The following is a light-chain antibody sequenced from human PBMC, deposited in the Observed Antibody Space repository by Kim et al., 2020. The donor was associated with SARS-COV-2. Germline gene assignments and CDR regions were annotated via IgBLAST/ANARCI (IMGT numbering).Light chain of an antibody. Sequence: SQRERPTCSSKPSPIVSTYLAWYQPEPGQSPRLLIYDASNRATGIPTRFSGSGSGTDFTLTSSSLEPEDFAVYYGQQRSNWPLVTFGQGTRLEIK. CDR3: QQRSNWPLVT. CDR2: DAS. CDR1: PIVSTY. V-gene: IGKV3-11*01. J-gene: IGKJ5*01.